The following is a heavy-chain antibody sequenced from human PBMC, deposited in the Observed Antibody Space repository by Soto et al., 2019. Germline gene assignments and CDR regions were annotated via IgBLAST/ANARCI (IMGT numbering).Heavy chain of an antibody. D-gene: IGHD3-16*01. Sequence: SETLSLPFTVSGASINPHYWSWIRQPPGKGLEWIGQVFYSGSTNYNPSLKSRVTISIDTSPKQFSLNLTSVTAADTAVYYCARAFTGPLDLYDCCDKGT. CDR3: ARAFTGPLDLYDC. CDR2: VFYSGST. J-gene: IGHJ4*02. CDR1: GASINPHY. V-gene: IGHV4-59*11.